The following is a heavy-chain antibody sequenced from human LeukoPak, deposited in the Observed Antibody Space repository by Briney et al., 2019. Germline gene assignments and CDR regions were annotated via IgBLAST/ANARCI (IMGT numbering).Heavy chain of an antibody. V-gene: IGHV4-39*07. CDR3: AHYDFSSGAAWFDP. D-gene: IGHD6-19*01. Sequence: SETLSLTCTVSGGSISSSSYYWGWIRQPPGKGLEWIGTIFYSGSTYYNPSLKSRVTISVDTSKNQFSLKLSSVTAADTAVYYCAHYDFSSGAAWFDPWGQGTLVTVSS. CDR1: GGSISSSSYY. J-gene: IGHJ5*02. CDR2: IFYSGST.